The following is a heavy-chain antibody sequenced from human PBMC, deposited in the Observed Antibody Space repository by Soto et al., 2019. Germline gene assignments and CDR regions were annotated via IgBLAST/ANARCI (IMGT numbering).Heavy chain of an antibody. Sequence: ASVKVSCKASGYTFTSYAMHWVRQAPGQRLEWMGWINAGNGNTKYSQKFQGRGTITRDTSASTAYMELSSLRSEDTAVYYCARVRIAAAASGKYFDYWGQGTLVTVSS. J-gene: IGHJ4*02. CDR2: INAGNGNT. CDR3: ARVRIAAAASGKYFDY. CDR1: GYTFTSYA. V-gene: IGHV1-3*01. D-gene: IGHD6-13*01.